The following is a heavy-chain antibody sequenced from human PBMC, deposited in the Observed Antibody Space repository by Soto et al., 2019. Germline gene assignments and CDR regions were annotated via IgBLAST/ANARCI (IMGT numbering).Heavy chain of an antibody. CDR1: GYTFTNYA. J-gene: IGHJ4*02. CDR3: ARGQSSSWTSLDY. D-gene: IGHD6-13*01. V-gene: IGHV1-3*01. CDR2: INAGNGNT. Sequence: VQLVQSGAEVKKPGASVKVSCKASGYTFTNYAMHWVRQAPGQRLEWMGWINAGNGNTKYSQKFQGRVTITRDTSASTAYMELSSLRSEDTALYYCARGQSSSWTSLDYWGQGTLVTVSS.